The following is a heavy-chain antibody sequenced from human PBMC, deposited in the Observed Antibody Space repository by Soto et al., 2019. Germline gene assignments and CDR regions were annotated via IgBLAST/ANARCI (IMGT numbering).Heavy chain of an antibody. CDR2: IKSKSDGGTS. J-gene: IGHJ4*02. V-gene: IGHV3-15*01. Sequence: EVQVVESGGDLVKPGGSLRLSCATSGFIFSSAWMSWVRQAPGKGLEWVGRIKSKSDGGTSDYAAPVNGRFNISIDDSKNMVYLQTNRLTAEDTAVDYCVEGWNDFWGQGTLVTVSS. CDR3: VEGWNDF. CDR1: GFIFSSAW. D-gene: IGHD1-1*01.